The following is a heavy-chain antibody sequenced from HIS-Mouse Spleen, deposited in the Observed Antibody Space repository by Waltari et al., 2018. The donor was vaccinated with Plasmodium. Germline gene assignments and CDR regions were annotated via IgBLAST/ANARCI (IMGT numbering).Heavy chain of an antibody. Sequence: HVPLAQSGAAAKRPGASVKVSCKDSGYTFSRSGLILVLPAPVQGLEWMGWIRGYNGNTNYAQKVQGRVTMTTDTSTSTAYMERRSLRSDDTAVYYCARLLPWVHGHFDYWGQGTLVTVSS. D-gene: IGHD1-26*01. CDR2: IRGYNGNT. CDR1: GYTFSRSG. CDR3: ARLLPWVHGHFDY. J-gene: IGHJ4*02. V-gene: IGHV1-18*01.